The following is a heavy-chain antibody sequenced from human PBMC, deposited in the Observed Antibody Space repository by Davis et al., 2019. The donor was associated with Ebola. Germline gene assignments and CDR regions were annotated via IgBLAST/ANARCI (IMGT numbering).Heavy chain of an antibody. J-gene: IGHJ3*02. Sequence: AASVKVSCKASGYTFTSYDISWVRQAPGQGLEWMGWISAYNGNTNYAQKLQGRVTMTTDTSTSTAYMELRSLRSDDTAVYYCARDPYYYDSSGPLGDAFDIWGQGTMVTVSS. CDR1: GYTFTSYD. CDR3: ARDPYYYDSSGPLGDAFDI. V-gene: IGHV1-18*01. CDR2: ISAYNGNT. D-gene: IGHD3-22*01.